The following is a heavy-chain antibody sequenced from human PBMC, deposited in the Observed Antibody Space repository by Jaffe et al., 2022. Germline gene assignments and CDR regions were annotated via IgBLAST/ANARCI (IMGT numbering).Heavy chain of an antibody. CDR2: IYYSGST. V-gene: IGHV4-39*01. Sequence: QLQLQESGPGLVKPSETLSLTCTVSGGSISSSSYYWGWIRQPPGKGLEWIGSIYYSGSTYYNPSLKSRVTISVDTSKNQFSLKLSSVTAADTAVYYCARHPYIAAAGPPFFDYWGQGTLVTVSS. CDR1: GGSISSSSYY. J-gene: IGHJ4*02. D-gene: IGHD6-13*01. CDR3: ARHPYIAAAGPPFFDY.